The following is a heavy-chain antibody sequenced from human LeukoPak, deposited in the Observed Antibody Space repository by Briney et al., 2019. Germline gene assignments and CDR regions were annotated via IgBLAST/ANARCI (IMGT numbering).Heavy chain of an antibody. Sequence: SETLSLTRTDSLDSISNYYWKLIRQPPGDRLQWIEYIDCTSNNNYNPCLKSRVTISVDTYKNQFPMKLTSATAADTAVYYCGGDSHGSDYWGQGTLVTVSS. V-gene: IGHV4-59*01. D-gene: IGHD3-10*01. CDR2: IDCTSNN. CDR3: GGDSHGSDY. J-gene: IGHJ4*02. CDR1: LDSISNYY.